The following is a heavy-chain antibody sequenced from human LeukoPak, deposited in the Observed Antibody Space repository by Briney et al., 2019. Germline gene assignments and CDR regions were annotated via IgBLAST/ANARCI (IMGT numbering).Heavy chain of an antibody. V-gene: IGHV1-69*13. CDR1: GGTFSSYS. CDR2: IIPIFGTA. CDR3: ARERQWGAFDI. J-gene: IGHJ3*02. Sequence: ASVKVSCKASGGTFSSYSISWVRQAPGQGLEWMGGIIPIFGTANYAQKFQGRVTITADESTSTAYMELSSLRSEDTAVYYCARERQWGAFDIWGQGTMVTVSS. D-gene: IGHD6-19*01.